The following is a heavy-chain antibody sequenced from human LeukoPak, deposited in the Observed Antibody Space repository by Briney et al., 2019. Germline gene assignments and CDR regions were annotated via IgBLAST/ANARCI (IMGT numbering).Heavy chain of an antibody. Sequence: ASVKVSCKASGGTFSSYAISWARQAPGQGLECMGRIIPILGIANYAQKFQGRVTITADKSTSTAYMELSSLRSEDTAVYYCARGSFKQWLARYYFDYWGQGTLVTVSS. CDR3: ARGSFKQWLARYYFDY. J-gene: IGHJ4*02. D-gene: IGHD6-19*01. CDR2: IIPILGIA. V-gene: IGHV1-69*04. CDR1: GGTFSSYA.